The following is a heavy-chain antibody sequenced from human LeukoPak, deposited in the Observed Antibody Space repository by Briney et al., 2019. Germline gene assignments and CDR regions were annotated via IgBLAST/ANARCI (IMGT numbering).Heavy chain of an antibody. D-gene: IGHD3-22*01. V-gene: IGHV3-23*01. CDR1: GFTFSDHY. CDR3: AKDLAYDSTDYHVVFDC. CDR2: ISGSGDRT. Sequence: GGSLRLSCAASGFTFSDHYMSWIRQAPGKGLEWVSAISGSGDRTYHADSVKGRFTTSRDNSKNTLYLQMNSLRAEDTAIYYCAKDLAYDSTDYHVVFDCWGQGTLVTVSS. J-gene: IGHJ4*02.